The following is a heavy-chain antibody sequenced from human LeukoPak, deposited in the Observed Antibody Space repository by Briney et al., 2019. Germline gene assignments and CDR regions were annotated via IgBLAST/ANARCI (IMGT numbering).Heavy chain of an antibody. V-gene: IGHV1-2*02. CDR3: ARASTVTTVLIGY. CDR2: INPNSGGT. J-gene: IGHJ4*02. D-gene: IGHD4-17*01. CDR1: GYTFTGYY. Sequence: GASVKVSCKASGYTFTGYYMHWVRQAPGQGLEWMGWINPNSGGTNYAQKFQGRVTMTRDTSISTAYMELSRLRSDDTAVYYCARASTVTTVLIGYWGQGTLVTVSS.